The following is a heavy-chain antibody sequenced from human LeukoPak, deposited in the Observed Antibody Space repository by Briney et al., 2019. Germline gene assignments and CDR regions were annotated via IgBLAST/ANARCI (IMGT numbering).Heavy chain of an antibody. D-gene: IGHD3-10*01. CDR2: IWHDASHT. J-gene: IGHJ4*02. Sequence: GGSLRLSCGASGFNLSTYVMHWLRQAAGKGLEGVALIWHDASHTFYTDSVKGRFTISRDNSKNTVYLQMNSLGGEDTAVYYCAREIFGSGSYPDYWGQGTLVTVSS. CDR3: AREIFGSGSYPDY. V-gene: IGHV3-33*01. CDR1: GFNLSTYV.